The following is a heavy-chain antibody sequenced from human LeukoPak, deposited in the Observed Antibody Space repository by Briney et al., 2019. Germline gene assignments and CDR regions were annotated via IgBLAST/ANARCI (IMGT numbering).Heavy chain of an antibody. CDR2: IIPILGIA. Sequence: PWASVKVSCKASGYTFTSYGISWVRQAPGQGLEWMGRIIPILGIANYAQKFQGRVTITADKSTSTAYMELSSLRSEDTAVYYCARVGPGGTIFGVVDVYYYYGMDVWGQGTTVTVSS. D-gene: IGHD3-3*01. J-gene: IGHJ6*02. CDR3: ARVGPGGTIFGVVDVYYYYGMDV. CDR1: GYTFTSYG. V-gene: IGHV1-69*04.